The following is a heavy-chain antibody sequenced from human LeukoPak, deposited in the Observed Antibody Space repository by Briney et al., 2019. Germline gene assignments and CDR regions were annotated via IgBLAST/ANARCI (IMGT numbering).Heavy chain of an antibody. CDR3: ASSYGDYEYYFDY. Sequence: SETLSLTCAVYGGSFSGYYWSWFRQPPGKGLEWIGEINHSGSTNYNPSLKSRVTISVDTSKNQFSLKLSSVTAADTAVYYCASSYGDYEYYFDYWGQGTLVTVSS. V-gene: IGHV4-34*01. D-gene: IGHD4-17*01. CDR1: GGSFSGYY. J-gene: IGHJ4*02. CDR2: INHSGST.